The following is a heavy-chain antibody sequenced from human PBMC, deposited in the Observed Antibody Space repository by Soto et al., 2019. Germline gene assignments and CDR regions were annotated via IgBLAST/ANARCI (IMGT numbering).Heavy chain of an antibody. D-gene: IGHD3-9*01. V-gene: IGHV4-30-4*01. Sequence: PSETLSLTCTVSGGSISSGDYYWSWIRQPPGKGLEWIGYIYYSGSTYYNPSLKSRVTISVDTSKNQFSLKLSSVTAADTAVYYCPRDMPYYDILTGPPGWGQGTLVTVSS. J-gene: IGHJ4*02. CDR1: GGSISSGDYY. CDR2: IYYSGST. CDR3: PRDMPYYDILTGPPG.